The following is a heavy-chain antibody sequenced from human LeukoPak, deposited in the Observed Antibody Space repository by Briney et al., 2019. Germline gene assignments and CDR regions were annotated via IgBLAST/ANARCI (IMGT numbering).Heavy chain of an antibody. CDR1: GFTFSSYA. J-gene: IGHJ4*02. D-gene: IGHD2-2*01. CDR3: AKGVVPAAYRYYFDY. CDR2: ISGSGGST. Sequence: GGSLRLSCAASGFTFSSYAMSRVRQAPGKGLEWVSGISGSGGSTYYTDSVKGRFTISRDNSKNTLHLRMNSLRAEDTAVYYCAKGVVPAAYRYYFDYWGQGTLVTVSS. V-gene: IGHV3-23*01.